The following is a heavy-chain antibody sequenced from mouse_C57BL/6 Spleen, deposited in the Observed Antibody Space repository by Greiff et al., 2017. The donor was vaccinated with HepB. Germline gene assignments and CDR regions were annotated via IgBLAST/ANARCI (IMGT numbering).Heavy chain of an antibody. J-gene: IGHJ4*01. CDR1: GYTFTDYY. D-gene: IGHD2-5*01. V-gene: IGHV1-19*01. CDR3: ARGAYYSNYGAMDY. CDR2: INPYNGGT. Sequence: EVQLQQSGPVLVKPGASVKMSCKASGYTFTDYYMNWVKQSHGKSLEWIGVINPYNGGTSYNQKFKGKATLTVDKSSSTAYMELNSLTSEDSAVYYCARGAYYSNYGAMDYWGQGTSVTVSS.